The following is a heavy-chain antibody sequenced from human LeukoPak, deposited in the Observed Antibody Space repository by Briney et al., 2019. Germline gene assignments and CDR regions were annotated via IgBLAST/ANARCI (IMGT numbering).Heavy chain of an antibody. D-gene: IGHD2-2*01. CDR1: GGSISSGSYY. CDR3: ARAGYCSSTSCYGPFDY. CDR2: IYTSGST. J-gene: IGHJ4*02. Sequence: PSETLSLTCTVSGGSISSGSYYWSWIRQPAGKGLEWIGRIYTSGSTNYNPSLKSRVTISVDTSKNQFSLKLSSVTAADTAVYYCARAGYCSSTSCYGPFDYWGQGTLVTVSS. V-gene: IGHV4-61*02.